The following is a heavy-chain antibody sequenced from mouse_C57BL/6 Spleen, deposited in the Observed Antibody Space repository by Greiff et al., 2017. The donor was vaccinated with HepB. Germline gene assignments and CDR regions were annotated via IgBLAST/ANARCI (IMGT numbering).Heavy chain of an antibody. D-gene: IGHD3-2*02. CDR1: GYTFTDYN. CDR3: AREDSSGTRAY. V-gene: IGHV1-18*01. J-gene: IGHJ3*01. Sequence: EVQLQQSGPELVKPGASVKIPCKASGYTFTDYNMDWVKQSHGKSLEWIGDINPNNGGTIYNQKFKGKATLTVDKSSSTAYMELRSLTSEDTAVYYCAREDSSGTRAYWGQGTLVTVSA. CDR2: INPNNGGT.